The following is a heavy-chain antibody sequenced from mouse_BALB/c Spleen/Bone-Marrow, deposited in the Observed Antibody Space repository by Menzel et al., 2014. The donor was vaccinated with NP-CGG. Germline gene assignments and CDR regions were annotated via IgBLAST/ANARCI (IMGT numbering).Heavy chain of an antibody. CDR1: GFTFSSYA. J-gene: IGHJ3*01. CDR2: ISSGGSYT. CDR3: ASGDVYFAY. Sequence: EVKLEESGGGLVKPGGSLKLSCAASGFTFSSYAMSWVRQSPDKRLERVAEISSGGSYTYYPDTVTGRFTISRDNAKNTLYLEMSSLRSEDTAMYYCASGDVYFAYWGQGTLVTVSA. V-gene: IGHV5-9-4*01.